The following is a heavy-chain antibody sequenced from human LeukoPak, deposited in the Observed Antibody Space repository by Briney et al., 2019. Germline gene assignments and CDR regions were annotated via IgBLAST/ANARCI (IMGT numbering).Heavy chain of an antibody. CDR3: ASLSGGRYCSGGSCEDYFDY. D-gene: IGHD2-15*01. V-gene: IGHV1-2*02. CDR2: INPNSGGT. Sequence: ASVKVSCKASGYTFTCYYMHWVRQAPGQGVEGMGWINPNSGGTNYAQKFQGRVTMTRDTSISTAYMELSRLRSDDTAVYYCASLSGGRYCSGGSCEDYFDYWGQGTLVTVSS. J-gene: IGHJ4*02. CDR1: GYTFTCYY.